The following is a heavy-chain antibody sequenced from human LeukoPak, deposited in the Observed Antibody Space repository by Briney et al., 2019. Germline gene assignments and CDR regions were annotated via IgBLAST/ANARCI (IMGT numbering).Heavy chain of an antibody. CDR3: AKDQGFGSSWYVGMDV. J-gene: IGHJ6*02. D-gene: IGHD6-13*01. CDR1: GFTFRSFA. Sequence: PGGSLRLSCAASGFTFRSFAMSWVRKAPGKGLEWVSAIGGGGTTYYAASVRGRLTISRDNSKNTLFLEMNSLRAEDTALYYCAKDQGFGSSWYVGMDVWGQGTTVTVSS. V-gene: IGHV3-23*01. CDR2: IGGGGTT.